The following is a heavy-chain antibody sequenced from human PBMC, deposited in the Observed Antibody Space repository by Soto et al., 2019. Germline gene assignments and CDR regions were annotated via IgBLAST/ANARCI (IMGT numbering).Heavy chain of an antibody. CDR2: IYYSGSS. V-gene: IGHV4-59*01. J-gene: IGHJ4*02. CDR3: ARVYSRAAAGP. Sequence: QVQLQESGPGLVKPSETLSLTCSVSGDSISNYYWNWIRQPPGKGPEWIGYIYYSGSSDYNPSLMSRVFISIDTSKNQFSLKLTSVTAADTAVYYCARVYSRAAAGPWSQGTLVTVSS. D-gene: IGHD2-21*01. CDR1: GDSISNYY.